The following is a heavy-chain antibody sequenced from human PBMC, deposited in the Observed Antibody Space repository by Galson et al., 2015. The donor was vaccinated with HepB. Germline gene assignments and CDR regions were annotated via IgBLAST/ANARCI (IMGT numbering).Heavy chain of an antibody. D-gene: IGHD6-6*01. Sequence: SLRLSCAASGFTFSSYGMHWVRQAPGKGLEWVAVISYDGSNKYYADSVKGRFTISRDNSKNTLYLQMNSLRAEDTAVYYCAKGASRYSSSGDYWGQGTLVTVSS. CDR3: AKGASRYSSSGDY. CDR2: ISYDGSNK. J-gene: IGHJ4*02. V-gene: IGHV3-30*18. CDR1: GFTFSSYG.